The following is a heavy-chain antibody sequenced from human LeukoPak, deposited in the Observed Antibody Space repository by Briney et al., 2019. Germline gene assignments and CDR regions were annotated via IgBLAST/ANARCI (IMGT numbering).Heavy chain of an antibody. CDR3: AKHLRDVLRFVEWPSENRKYDYNYINA. CDR1: GFIFSSYA. Sequence: GGSLRLSCAASGFIFSSYAMSWVRQAPGKGLEWVSSISDDGVRTYTADSLRGRFTISRDNSENTVYLQMNSLRVEDTAVYYCAKHLRDVLRFVEWPSENRKYDYNYINAWGSGTTVTVSS. V-gene: IGHV3-23*01. D-gene: IGHD3-3*01. CDR2: ISDDGVRT. J-gene: IGHJ6*03.